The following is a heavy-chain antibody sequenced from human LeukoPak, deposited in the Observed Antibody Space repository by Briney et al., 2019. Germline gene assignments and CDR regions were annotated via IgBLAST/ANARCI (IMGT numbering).Heavy chain of an antibody. CDR2: ISGSGGST. Sequence: PGGSLRLSCAASGFTFSSYAMSWVRQAPGKGLEWVSAISGSGGSTYYADSVKGRFTISRDNSKNTLYLQMNSLRAEDTAVYYCAKEGPLWFGELLYPQSFDCWGQGTLVTVSS. J-gene: IGHJ4*02. CDR1: GFTFSSYA. V-gene: IGHV3-23*01. CDR3: AKEGPLWFGELLYPQSFDC. D-gene: IGHD3-10*01.